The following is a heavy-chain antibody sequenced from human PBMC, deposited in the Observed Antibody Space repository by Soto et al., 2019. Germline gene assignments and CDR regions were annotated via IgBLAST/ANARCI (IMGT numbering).Heavy chain of an antibody. CDR3: ARGGYSYGYGYYYYGMDV. Sequence: QVPLVESGGGVVQPGRSLRLSCAASGFTFSSYGMHWVRQAPGKGLEWVAVIWYDGSNKYYADSVKGRFTISRDNSKNTLYLQMNSLRAEDTAVYYCARGGYSYGYGYYYYGMDVWGQGTTVTVSS. CDR2: IWYDGSNK. J-gene: IGHJ6*02. V-gene: IGHV3-33*01. CDR1: GFTFSSYG. D-gene: IGHD5-18*01.